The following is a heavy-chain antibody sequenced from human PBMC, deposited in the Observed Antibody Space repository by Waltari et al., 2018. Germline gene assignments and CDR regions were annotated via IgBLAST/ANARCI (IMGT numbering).Heavy chain of an antibody. CDR3: AKGSITGTSIPFDY. Sequence: EVQLLESGGGLVQPGGSLRISCAAYGFTLSSYAMSWVRQAPGKGLEWVSAISGSGGSTYYADSVKGRFTISRDNSKNTLYLQMNSLRAEDTAVYYCAKGSITGTSIPFDYWGQGTLVTVSS. CDR1: GFTLSSYA. J-gene: IGHJ4*02. V-gene: IGHV3-23*01. CDR2: ISGSGGST. D-gene: IGHD1-7*01.